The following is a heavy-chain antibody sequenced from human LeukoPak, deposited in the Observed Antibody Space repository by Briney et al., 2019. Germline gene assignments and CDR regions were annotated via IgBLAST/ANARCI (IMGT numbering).Heavy chain of an antibody. CDR1: VGSISSSSYY. CDR3: VLSITITAAGLFDY. D-gene: IGHD6-13*01. J-gene: IGHJ4*02. V-gene: IGHV4-39*01. Sequence: SETLSLTCTVSVGSISSSSYYWGWIRQPPGKGLEWLGTIYYSGNTFYNPSLRSRVTISVDTSKNQYSLTLSSETAADTAVYYCVLSITITAAGLFDYWGQGTLVTVSS. CDR2: IYYSGNT.